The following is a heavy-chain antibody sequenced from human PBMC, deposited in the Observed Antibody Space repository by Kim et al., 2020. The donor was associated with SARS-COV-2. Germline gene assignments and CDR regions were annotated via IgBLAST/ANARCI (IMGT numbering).Heavy chain of an antibody. V-gene: IGHV1-8*01. CDR3: ARSRTSPSNWFDP. J-gene: IGHJ5*02. Sequence: ASVKVSCKASGYAFTSYDINWVRQATGQGLEWMGWMSPNSGNLGYAQKFQGRVTMTRNTSINTVYMELSSLRSEDTAVYYRARSRTSPSNWFDPWGQGTLVTVSS. CDR2: MSPNSGNL. D-gene: IGHD2-2*01. CDR1: GYAFTSYD.